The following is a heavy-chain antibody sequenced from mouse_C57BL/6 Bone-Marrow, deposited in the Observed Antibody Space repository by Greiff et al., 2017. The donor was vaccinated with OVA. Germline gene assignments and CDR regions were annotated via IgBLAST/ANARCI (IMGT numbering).Heavy chain of an antibody. Sequence: VQLQQPGAELVKPGASVKLSCKASGYTFTSYWMQWVKQRPGQGLEWIGEIDPSDSYTNYNQKFKGKATLTVDTSSSTAYMQLSSLTSEDSAVYYCARERYGTIYAMDYWGQGTSVTVSS. V-gene: IGHV1-50*01. CDR3: ARERYGTIYAMDY. CDR2: IDPSDSYT. D-gene: IGHD2-10*02. CDR1: GYTFTSYW. J-gene: IGHJ4*01.